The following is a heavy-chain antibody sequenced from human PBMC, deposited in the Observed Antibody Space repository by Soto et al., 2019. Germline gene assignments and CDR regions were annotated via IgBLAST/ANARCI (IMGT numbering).Heavy chain of an antibody. CDR2: MYLSGST. Sequence: QVQLQESGPGLVKPSETLSLTCTVSGDSISGSSWSWIRQPPGKGLEWIAYMYLSGSTTYNPSLKSRVTIPVDTSKNQFSLKLSSVTAADTAVYYCARGSGWYFHWGQGTLVTVSS. CDR3: ARGSGWYFH. CDR1: GDSISGSS. D-gene: IGHD6-19*01. J-gene: IGHJ4*02. V-gene: IGHV4-59*01.